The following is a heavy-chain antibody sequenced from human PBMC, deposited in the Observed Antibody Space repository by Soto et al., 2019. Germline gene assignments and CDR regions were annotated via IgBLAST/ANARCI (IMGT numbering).Heavy chain of an antibody. Sequence: PSETLSLTCTVSGGSISSGGYYWSWIRQHPGKGLEWIGYIYYSGSTYYNPSLKSRVTISVDTSKNQFSLKLSSVTAADTAVYYCARVGAIVVVTAMAGNWFDPWGQGTLVTV. D-gene: IGHD2-21*02. J-gene: IGHJ5*02. V-gene: IGHV4-31*03. CDR3: ARVGAIVVVTAMAGNWFDP. CDR2: IYYSGST. CDR1: GGSISSGGYY.